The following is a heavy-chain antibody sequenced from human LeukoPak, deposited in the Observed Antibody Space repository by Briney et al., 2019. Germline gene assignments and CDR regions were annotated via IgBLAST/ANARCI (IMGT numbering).Heavy chain of an antibody. J-gene: IGHJ6*03. CDR1: GYSISSGYY. V-gene: IGHV4-38-2*02. CDR3: AREIRYSSSAYYMDV. D-gene: IGHD6-13*01. CDR2: IYHSGST. Sequence: SETLSLTCVVSGYSISSGYYWGWIRQPPGKGLEWIGSIYHSGSTYYNPSLKSRVTISVDTSKNQFSLKLSAVTAADTAVYYCAREIRYSSSAYYMDVWGKGTTVTVSS.